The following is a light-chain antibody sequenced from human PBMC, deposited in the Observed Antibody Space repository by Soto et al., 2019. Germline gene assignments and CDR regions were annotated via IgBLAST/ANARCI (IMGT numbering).Light chain of an antibody. J-gene: IGKJ1*01. CDR1: QSVSSSF. CDR3: QQYGSSPWT. Sequence: EIVLTQSPGTLSLSPGERATLSCRASQSVSSSFLAWYQQKPGQAPRLLIYGASIRATGIPDRFSGSGSGTDFTLTISRVEPEDFAVYYCQQYGSSPWTFGQATKVEIK. V-gene: IGKV3-20*01. CDR2: GAS.